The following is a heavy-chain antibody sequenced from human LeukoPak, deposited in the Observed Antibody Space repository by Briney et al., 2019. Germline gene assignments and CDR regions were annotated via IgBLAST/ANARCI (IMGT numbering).Heavy chain of an antibody. CDR1: GGSISSGGYY. Sequence: SQTLSLTCTVSGGSISSGGYYWSWTRQHPGKGLEWIGYIYYSGSTYYNPSLKSRVTISVDTSKNQFSLKLSSVTAADTAVYYCARGSRDAPREYYYMDVWGKGTTVTVSS. V-gene: IGHV4-31*03. CDR2: IYYSGST. D-gene: IGHD1-26*01. CDR3: ARGSRDAPREYYYMDV. J-gene: IGHJ6*03.